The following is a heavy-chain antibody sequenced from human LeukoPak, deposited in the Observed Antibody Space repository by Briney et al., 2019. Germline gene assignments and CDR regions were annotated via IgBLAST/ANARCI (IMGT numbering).Heavy chain of an antibody. Sequence: SETLSLTCTVSGGSISSYYWSWIRQPPGKGLEWIGYIYYGGSTNYNPSLKSRVTISVDTSKNQFSLKLSSVTAADTAVYYCARHEGRIVEGFDYWGQGTLVTVSS. J-gene: IGHJ4*02. CDR3: ARHEGRIVEGFDY. V-gene: IGHV4-59*08. CDR1: GGSISSYY. CDR2: IYYGGST. D-gene: IGHD3-22*01.